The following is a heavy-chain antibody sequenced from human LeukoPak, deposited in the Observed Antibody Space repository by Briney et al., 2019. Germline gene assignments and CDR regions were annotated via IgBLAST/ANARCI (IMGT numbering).Heavy chain of an antibody. CDR2: IRCDGSNK. J-gene: IGHJ6*03. CDR1: GFTFSSYG. CDR3: AKDQKSKSSSSNYYYYYMDV. Sequence: PGGSLRLSCAASGFTFSSYGMHWVRQAPGKGLEWVAFIRCDGSNKYYADSVKGRFTISRDNSKNTLFLQMNSLTAEDTAVYYCAKDQKSKSSSSNYYYYYMDVWGKGTTVTVSS. V-gene: IGHV3-30*02. D-gene: IGHD6-6*01.